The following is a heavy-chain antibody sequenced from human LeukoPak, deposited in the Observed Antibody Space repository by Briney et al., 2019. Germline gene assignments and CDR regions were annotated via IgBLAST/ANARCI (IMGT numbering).Heavy chain of an antibody. D-gene: IGHD3-3*01. V-gene: IGHV3-30-3*01. Sequence: PGGFLRLSCAAPGFTFSSYAMHWVRQAPGKGLEWVAVISYDGSNKYYADSVKGRFTISRDNSKNTLYLQMNSLRAEDTAVYYCARDLAQTYDFWSGYYFDYWGQGTLVTVSS. CDR3: ARDLAQTYDFWSGYYFDY. J-gene: IGHJ4*02. CDR1: GFTFSSYA. CDR2: ISYDGSNK.